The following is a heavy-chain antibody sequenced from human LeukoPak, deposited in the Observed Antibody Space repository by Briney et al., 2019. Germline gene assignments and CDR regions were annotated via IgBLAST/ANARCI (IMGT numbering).Heavy chain of an antibody. Sequence: RASVKVSCKTSGDSFTTYYFHWVRQAPGQGLEWVATINPKDGSTNYAENFRGRVTLTRDMSTSTAYMELSSLRSEDTAVYYCSQSSGYYLAGGAFDIWGQGTMVTVSS. V-gene: IGHV1-46*01. J-gene: IGHJ3*02. CDR1: GDSFTTYY. CDR3: SQSSGYYLAGGAFDI. D-gene: IGHD3-22*01. CDR2: INPKDGST.